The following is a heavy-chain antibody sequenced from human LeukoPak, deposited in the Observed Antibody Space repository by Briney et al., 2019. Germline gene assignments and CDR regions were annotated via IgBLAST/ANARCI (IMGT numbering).Heavy chain of an antibody. D-gene: IGHD4-23*01. J-gene: IGHJ4*02. V-gene: IGHV3-73*01. CDR1: AFTLSGSA. Sequence: GGSLKLSCAASAFTLSGSAVHWVRQASGKGLEWIGRITSKGNSYATAYVASVKGRFTISSDDSKNTAYLQMNSLKTEDTALYHCTRWVDGGNPFDYWGQGTLVTVSS. CDR2: ITSKGNSYAT. CDR3: TRWVDGGNPFDY.